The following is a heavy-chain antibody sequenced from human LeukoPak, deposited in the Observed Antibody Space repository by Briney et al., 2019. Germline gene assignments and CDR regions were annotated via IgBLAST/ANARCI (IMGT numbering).Heavy chain of an antibody. CDR1: GFTFTIYW. Sequence: PGGSLRLSCVVSGFTFTIYWMVWVRQVRGEGLVCVAHISIDGSSTIYADSVRGRFTISRDNAKNTVFLKMNSLRADDTGVYYYARHPTSSAKQGAFDIWGQGTMVTVSS. V-gene: IGHV3-74*01. CDR3: ARHPTSSAKQGAFDI. CDR2: ISIDGSST. J-gene: IGHJ3*02. D-gene: IGHD1/OR15-1a*01.